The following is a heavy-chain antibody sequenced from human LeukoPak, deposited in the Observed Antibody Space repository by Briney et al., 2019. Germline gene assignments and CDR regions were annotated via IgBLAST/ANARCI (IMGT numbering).Heavy chain of an antibody. CDR1: GFTLNTYG. D-gene: IGHD3-10*02. Sequence: GGSLRLSCAASGFTLNTYGMNWVRQAPGKGLEWLSYIGPGPSHTYYADSVRGRFVISRDDAKSSLYLQMSSLRAEDTAVYYCARDYVTMAPDYGGLGTLVTVSS. CDR2: IGPGPSHT. CDR3: ARDYVTMAPDY. J-gene: IGHJ4*02. V-gene: IGHV3-21*01.